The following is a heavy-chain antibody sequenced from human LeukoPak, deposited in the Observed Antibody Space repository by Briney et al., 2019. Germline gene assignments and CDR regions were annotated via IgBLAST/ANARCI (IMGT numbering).Heavy chain of an antibody. D-gene: IGHD2-15*01. CDR1: GFTFSNYA. CDR2: ISSNGGST. V-gene: IGHV3-64*01. CDR3: ARDSLRDGAYCSGGSCYSELDY. J-gene: IGHJ4*02. Sequence: GGSLRLSCAASGFTFSNYAMHWVRQAPGKGLEYVSAISSNGGSTYYANSVKGRFTISRDNSKNTLYLQMGSLRAEDMAVYYCARDSLRDGAYCSGGSCYSELDYWGQGTLVTVSS.